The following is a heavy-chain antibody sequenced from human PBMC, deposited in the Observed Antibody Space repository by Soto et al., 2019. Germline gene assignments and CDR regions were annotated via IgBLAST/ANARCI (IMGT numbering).Heavy chain of an antibody. CDR1: GGTFSSFA. CDR3: ARDLGNDYGDLDY. J-gene: IGHJ4*02. D-gene: IGHD4-17*01. Sequence: GASVKVSCKASGGTFSSFAISWVRQAPGQGLEWMGGIIPIFGTANYAQKFQGRVTITADKSTSTAYMELSSLRSEDTAVYYCARDLGNDYGDLDYWGQGTLVTVSS. CDR2: IIPIFGTA. V-gene: IGHV1-69*06.